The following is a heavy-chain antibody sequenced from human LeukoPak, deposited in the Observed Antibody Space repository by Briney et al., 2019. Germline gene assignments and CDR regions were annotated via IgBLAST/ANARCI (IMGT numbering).Heavy chain of an antibody. Sequence: PGGSLRLSCAASGFTFSSNAMSWVRQAPGKGLEWVSAISGSGGGTYYADSVKGRFTISRDNSKNTLYIQMNSLRAEDTAVYYCARTRFLEWFNDYWGQGTLVTVSS. D-gene: IGHD3-3*01. CDR2: ISGSGGGT. CDR3: ARTRFLEWFNDY. CDR1: GFTFSSNA. V-gene: IGHV3-23*01. J-gene: IGHJ4*02.